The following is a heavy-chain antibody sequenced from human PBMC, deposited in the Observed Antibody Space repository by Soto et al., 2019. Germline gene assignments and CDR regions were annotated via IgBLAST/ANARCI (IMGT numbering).Heavy chain of an antibody. J-gene: IGHJ4*02. CDR2: ISGSGGST. D-gene: IGHD6-19*01. CDR3: AKDRNHNRIAVADFDY. CDR1: GFTFSSYA. Sequence: GGSLRLSCAASGFTFSSYAMSWVRQAPGKGLEWVSAISGSGGSTYYADSVKGRFTISRDNSKNTLYLQMNSLRAEDTAVYYCAKDRNHNRIAVADFDYWGQGTLVTVSS. V-gene: IGHV3-23*01.